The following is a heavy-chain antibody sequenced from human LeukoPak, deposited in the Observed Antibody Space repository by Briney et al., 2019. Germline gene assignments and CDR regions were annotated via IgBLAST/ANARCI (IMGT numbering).Heavy chain of an antibody. Sequence: SETLSLTCTVSGGSITSYQWSWFRQTPGKGLEWIGCIYYSGSTNYNPSLKSRVTISLDTSKNQFSLKLSSVTAADTAVYYCARGTTVTTNFDYWGQGTLVTVSS. D-gene: IGHD4-17*01. CDR2: IYYSGST. V-gene: IGHV4-59*12. J-gene: IGHJ4*02. CDR1: GGSITSYQ. CDR3: ARGTTVTTNFDY.